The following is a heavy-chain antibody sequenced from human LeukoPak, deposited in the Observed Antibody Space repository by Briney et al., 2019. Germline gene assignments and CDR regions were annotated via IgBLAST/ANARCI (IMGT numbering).Heavy chain of an antibody. J-gene: IGHJ4*02. Sequence: PGGSLRLSCAASGLTVSSYMSWVRQAPGKGLEWVSVIYSGGSIYYADSLKGRFTISRDKSKNTLCLQMNSLRAEDTAVYYCARPPYGGVDYWGQGTLVTVSS. D-gene: IGHD4-23*01. V-gene: IGHV3-66*04. CDR3: ARPPYGGVDY. CDR1: GLTVSSY. CDR2: IYSGGSI.